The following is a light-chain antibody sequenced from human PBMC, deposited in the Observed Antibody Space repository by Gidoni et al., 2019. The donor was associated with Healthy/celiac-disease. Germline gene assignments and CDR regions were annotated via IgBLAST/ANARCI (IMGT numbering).Light chain of an antibody. J-gene: IGLJ2*01. V-gene: IGLV1-40*01. CDR3: QSYDSSLSGSVV. CDR2: GNS. Sequence: QSVLTQPPSVSGAPGQRVTSPCPGRSSNIGAGYDVHWYQQLPGTAPQLLSYGNSNRPSGVPDRFSGSKSGTSASLAITGLQAEDEADYYCQSYDSSLSGSVVFGGGTKLTVL. CDR1: SSNIGAGYD.